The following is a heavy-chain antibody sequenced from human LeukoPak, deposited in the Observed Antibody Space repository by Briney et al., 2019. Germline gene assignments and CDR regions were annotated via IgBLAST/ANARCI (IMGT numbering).Heavy chain of an antibody. D-gene: IGHD3-10*01. CDR1: GYTFTGYH. CDR3: ARAAWFEESTDPYYFDY. Sequence: GASVKVSCKASGYTFTGYHMHWVRQAPGQGLEWMGWINPNSGSTNHAQKFQGRVTMTRDTSISTAYMEVNRLSPDDTAVYYCARAAWFEESTDPYYFDYWGQGTLVTVSS. V-gene: IGHV1-2*02. J-gene: IGHJ4*02. CDR2: INPNSGST.